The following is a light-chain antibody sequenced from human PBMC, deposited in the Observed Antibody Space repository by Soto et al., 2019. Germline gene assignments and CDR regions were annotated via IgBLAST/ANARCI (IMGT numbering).Light chain of an antibody. V-gene: IGKV1-5*01. J-gene: IGKJ5*01. CDR3: QQYNSYSPVT. CDR2: DAS. Sequence: IQITQSASTLSASLVDRLTITCRASQSISSWLAWYQQNPGKAPKLLISDASSLESGVPSRFSGSGSGTEFTLTISSLQPDDFATYYCQQYNSYSPVTFGQGTRLEIK. CDR1: QSISSW.